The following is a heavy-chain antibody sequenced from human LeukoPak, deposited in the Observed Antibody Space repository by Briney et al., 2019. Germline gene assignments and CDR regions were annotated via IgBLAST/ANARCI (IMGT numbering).Heavy chain of an antibody. Sequence: PGGSLRLSCVSSGFTFNNYAMNWVRQAPGKGLEWVSSISGSGSITYYADSVKGRFTISRDTSKNTLWLQMNSLRAEDAAVYYCAQAPVTSCRGAFCYPFDYWGQGTLVTVSS. J-gene: IGHJ4*02. V-gene: IGHV3-23*01. CDR3: AQAPVTSCRGAFCYPFDY. CDR2: ISGSGSIT. CDR1: GFTFNNYA. D-gene: IGHD2-15*01.